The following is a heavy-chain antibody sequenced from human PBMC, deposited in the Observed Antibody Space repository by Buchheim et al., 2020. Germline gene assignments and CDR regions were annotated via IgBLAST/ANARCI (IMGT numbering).Heavy chain of an antibody. CDR3: ARKAPKRVTIFGVVIIRNWFDP. CDR2: INHSGST. D-gene: IGHD3-3*01. Sequence: QVQLQQWGAGLLKPSETLSLTCAVYGGSFSGYYWSWIRQPPGKGLEWIGEINHSGSTNYNPSLKSRVTISVDTSKNQFSLKLSSVTAADTAVYYCARKAPKRVTIFGVVIIRNWFDPWGQGTL. J-gene: IGHJ5*02. CDR1: GGSFSGYY. V-gene: IGHV4-34*01.